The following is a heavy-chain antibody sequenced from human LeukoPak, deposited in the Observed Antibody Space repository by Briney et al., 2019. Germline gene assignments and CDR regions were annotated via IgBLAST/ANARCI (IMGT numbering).Heavy chain of an antibody. CDR2: IIPIFGIA. D-gene: IGHD3-22*01. Sequence: SVKVSCKASGGTFSSYAISWVRQAPGQGLEWMGSIIPIFGIANYAQKFQGRVTITADKSTSTAYMELSSLRSEDTAVYYCARDQKNYDSSGYDPWGQGTLVTVSS. CDR1: GGTFSSYA. V-gene: IGHV1-69*04. CDR3: ARDQKNYDSSGYDP. J-gene: IGHJ5*02.